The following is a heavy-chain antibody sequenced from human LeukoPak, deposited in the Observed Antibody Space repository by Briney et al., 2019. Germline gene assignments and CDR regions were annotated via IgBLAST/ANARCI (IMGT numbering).Heavy chain of an antibody. CDR2: IFYTGST. CDR3: ADDRILAR. CDR1: GGSISSGGYY. D-gene: IGHD1-1*01. V-gene: IGHV4-61*08. J-gene: IGHJ4*02. Sequence: PSETLSLTCTVSGGSISSGGYYWSWIRQHPGKGLEWIGHIFYTGSTIYNPSLKSRVTISVDTSKNQFFLKLSSVTAADTAVYYCADDRILARWGQGTLVTVSS.